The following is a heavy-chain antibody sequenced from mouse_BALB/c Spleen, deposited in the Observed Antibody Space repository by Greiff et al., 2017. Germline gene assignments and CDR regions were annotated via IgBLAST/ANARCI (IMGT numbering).Heavy chain of an antibody. D-gene: IGHD2-4*01. J-gene: IGHJ3*01. CDR2: ILPGSGST. CDR1: GYTFSSYW. V-gene: IGHV1-9*01. Sequence: VQLLESGAELMKPGASVKISCKATGYTFSSYWIEWVKQRPGHGLEWIAEILPGSGSTNYNEKFKGKATFTADTSSNTAYMQISSLTSEDSAVYYCARSTMITTFAYWGQGTLVTVSA. CDR3: ARSTMITTFAY.